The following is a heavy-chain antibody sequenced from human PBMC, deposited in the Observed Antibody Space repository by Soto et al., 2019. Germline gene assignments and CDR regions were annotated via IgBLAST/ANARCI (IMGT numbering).Heavy chain of an antibody. CDR3: AKDRGRGPESLIDY. J-gene: IGHJ4*02. CDR2: ISGSGGST. Sequence: LSLTCAASGFTFSSYAMSWVRQAPGKGLEWVSAISGSGGSTYYADSVKGRFTISRGNSKNTLYLQMNSLRAEDTAVYYCAKDRGRGPESLIDYWGQGTLVTVSS. V-gene: IGHV3-23*01. CDR1: GFTFSSYA.